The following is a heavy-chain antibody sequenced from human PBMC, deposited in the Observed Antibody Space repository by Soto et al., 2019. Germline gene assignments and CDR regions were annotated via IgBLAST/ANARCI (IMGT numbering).Heavy chain of an antibody. CDR1: GYTFTSYA. Sequence: GASVKVSCQASGYTFTSYAMNWVRQAPGQGLEWMGWINTNTGNPTYAQGFTGRFVFSLDTSVSTAYLQICSLKAEDTAVYYCARGDLYYDFWSGHPPYYYMDVWGKGTTVTVSS. CDR2: INTNTGNP. V-gene: IGHV7-4-1*01. D-gene: IGHD3-3*01. CDR3: ARGDLYYDFWSGHPPYYYMDV. J-gene: IGHJ6*03.